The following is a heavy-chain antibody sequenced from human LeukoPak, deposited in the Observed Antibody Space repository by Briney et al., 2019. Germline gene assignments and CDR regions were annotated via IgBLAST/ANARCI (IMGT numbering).Heavy chain of an antibody. Sequence: SETLSLTCTVSGGSISSSIYYWGWIRQPPGKGLEWIGSIYYSGSTYYNPSLKSRVTISVDTSKNQFSLKLSSVTAADTAVYYCARVYQLDFDYWGQGTLVTVSS. V-gene: IGHV4-39*01. CDR1: GGSISSSIYY. CDR3: ARVYQLDFDY. J-gene: IGHJ4*02. CDR2: IYYSGST. D-gene: IGHD2-2*01.